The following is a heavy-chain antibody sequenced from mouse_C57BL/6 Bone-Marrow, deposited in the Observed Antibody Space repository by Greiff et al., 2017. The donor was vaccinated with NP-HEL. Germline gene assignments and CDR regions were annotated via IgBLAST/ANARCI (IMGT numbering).Heavy chain of an antibody. J-gene: IGHJ4*01. V-gene: IGHV1-72*01. CDR1: GYTFTSYW. CDR2: IDPTSGGP. CDR3: VLSTTVVAVDKGY. Sequence: QVQLQQPGAELVKPGASVKLSCKASGYTFTSYWMHWVKQRPGRGLEWIGRIDPTSGGPKYNETFKSKATLTVDKPSSTAYIQLSSLTSEDSAVYYGVLSTTVVAVDKGYGGKGTTVTVS. D-gene: IGHD1-1*01.